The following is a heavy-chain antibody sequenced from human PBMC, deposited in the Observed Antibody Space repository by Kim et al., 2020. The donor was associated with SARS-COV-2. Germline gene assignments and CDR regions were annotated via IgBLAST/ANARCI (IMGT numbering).Heavy chain of an antibody. CDR1: GDSISSSGFS. D-gene: IGHD3-10*01. Sequence: SETLSLTCAVSGDSISSSGFSWSWIRQPPGKGLEWIGYSYNRGHTYYNASFRSRVVISVERTKSQFSLKLSSVTAADTAVYFCARGSEKLWSFDYWGQGILVTVSP. V-gene: IGHV4-30-2*01. CDR2: SYNRGHT. CDR3: ARGSEKLWSFDY. J-gene: IGHJ4*02.